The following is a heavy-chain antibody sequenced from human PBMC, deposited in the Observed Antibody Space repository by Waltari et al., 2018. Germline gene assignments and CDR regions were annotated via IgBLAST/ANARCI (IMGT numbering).Heavy chain of an antibody. CDR1: GGTYSSYI. V-gene: IGHV1-69*08. CDR2: IIPILDIA. J-gene: IGHJ6*02. Sequence: QVQLVQSGAEVKKPGSSVKVSCKASGGTYSSYIINWVRQAPGQGLEWMGRIIPILDIANYAQKFQGRVTITADKSTSTAYMELNSLRSEDTAVYYWARDIQNRAALDYYGMDVWGQGTTVTVSS. CDR3: ARDIQNRAALDYYGMDV. D-gene: IGHD6-6*01.